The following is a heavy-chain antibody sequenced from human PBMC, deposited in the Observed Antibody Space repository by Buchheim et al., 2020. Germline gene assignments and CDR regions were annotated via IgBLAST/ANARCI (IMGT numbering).Heavy chain of an antibody. D-gene: IGHD6-13*01. Sequence: QVQLQESGPGLVKPSETLSLTCAVSGYSISSGYYWGWIRQPPGKGLEWIGSIYHSGSTYYNPSLQSRVTISVDTSKHQFSLKLSSVTAADTAVYYCARAGYSSSWYLVDYYYGMDVWGQGTT. J-gene: IGHJ6*02. CDR2: IYHSGST. CDR3: ARAGYSSSWYLVDYYYGMDV. V-gene: IGHV4-38-2*01. CDR1: GYSISSGYY.